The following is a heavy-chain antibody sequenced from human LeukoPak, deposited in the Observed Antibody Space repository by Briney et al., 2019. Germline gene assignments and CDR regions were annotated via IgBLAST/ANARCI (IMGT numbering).Heavy chain of an antibody. CDR2: ISGYNGNT. J-gene: IGHJ4*02. CDR1: HYNFTNYN. CDR3: ASPGMATEALDY. V-gene: IGHV1-18*01. D-gene: IGHD5-24*01. Sequence: GASVKVSCKASHYNFTNYNITWVRQAPGQGLEWMGWISGYNGNTKYAQKLQGRVTMIVDISTSTAYMELSSLRSEDTAVYYCASPGMATEALDYWGQGTLVTVSS.